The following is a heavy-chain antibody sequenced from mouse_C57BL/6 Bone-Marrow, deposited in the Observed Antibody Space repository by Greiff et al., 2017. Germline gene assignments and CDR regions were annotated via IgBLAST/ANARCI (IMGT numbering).Heavy chain of an antibody. J-gene: IGHJ2*01. Sequence: EVHLVESGAGLVKPGGSLKLSCAASGFTFSSYAMSWVRQTPEKRLEWVAYISSGGDYIYYADTVKGRFTISRDNARNTLYLQMSSLKSEDTAMYYCTRVCITTASEYFDYWGQGTTLTVSS. V-gene: IGHV5-9-1*02. CDR1: GFTFSSYA. CDR2: ISSGGDYI. D-gene: IGHD1-1*01. CDR3: TRVCITTASEYFDY.